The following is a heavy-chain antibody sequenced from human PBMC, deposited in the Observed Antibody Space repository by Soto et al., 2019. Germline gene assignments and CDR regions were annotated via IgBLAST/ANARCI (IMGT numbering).Heavy chain of an antibody. D-gene: IGHD5-12*01. CDR1: GGSFSGYY. Sequence: SETLSLTCAVYGGSFSGYYWSWIRQPPGKGLEWIGEINHSGSTNYNPSHKSRVTISVDTAKNQFSLKLSSATAADTAVYYCARGLLKDIVATIDYWGQGTLVTVSS. CDR2: INHSGST. J-gene: IGHJ4*02. V-gene: IGHV4-34*01. CDR3: ARGLLKDIVATIDY.